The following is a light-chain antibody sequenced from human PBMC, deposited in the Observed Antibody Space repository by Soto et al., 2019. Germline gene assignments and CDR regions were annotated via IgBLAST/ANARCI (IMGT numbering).Light chain of an antibody. V-gene: IGKV3-20*01. CDR1: QSVSTSS. J-gene: IGKJ1*01. Sequence: EIVLAQSPGTLSLSPGDRATLSCRASQSVSTSSLAWYQQKPGQAPRLLIYDSSNRATGIPDRFSGSGSGTDFTLTISRLEPEDFAVYFCQQYGDSPQTLGQGTKVDIK. CDR2: DSS. CDR3: QQYGDSPQT.